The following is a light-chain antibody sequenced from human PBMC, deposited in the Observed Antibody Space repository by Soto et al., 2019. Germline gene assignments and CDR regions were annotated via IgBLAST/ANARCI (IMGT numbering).Light chain of an antibody. CDR1: SSDVGGYNY. J-gene: IGLJ1*01. Sequence: QSVLTQPASVSGSPGQSSTISCTGTSSDVGGYNYVSWYQQHPGKASKLMIYEVSNRPSGVSNRFSGSKSGNTASLTISGLQAEDEADYYCSSYTSSSTYVFGTGTKVTVL. CDR3: SSYTSSSTYV. V-gene: IGLV2-14*01. CDR2: EVS.